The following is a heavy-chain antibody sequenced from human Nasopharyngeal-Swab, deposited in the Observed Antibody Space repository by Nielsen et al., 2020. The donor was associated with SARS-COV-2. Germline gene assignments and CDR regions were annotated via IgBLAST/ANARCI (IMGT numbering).Heavy chain of an antibody. CDR3: VKHQGSSSDQ. V-gene: IGHV3-74*03. CDR2: IDIAGTVT. J-gene: IGHJ4*02. CDR1: GFTLRGHW. Sequence: GESLKISCAASGFTLRGHWMHWVRQAPGKGLVGVSRIDIAGTVTSYADSLKGRFTISRDNAKNTVYLQMNSLRVEDTAVYYCVKHQGSSSDQWGQGTLVTVSS.